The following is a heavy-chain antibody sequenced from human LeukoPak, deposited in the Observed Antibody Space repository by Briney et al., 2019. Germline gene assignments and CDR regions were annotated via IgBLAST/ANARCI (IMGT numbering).Heavy chain of an antibody. CDR2: MNPNSGNT. J-gene: IGHJ4*02. CDR1: GYTFTTYD. CDR3: ARRNTAMVAGLDY. D-gene: IGHD5-18*01. Sequence: GASVKVPCKASGYTFTTYDINWVRQATGQGLEWMGWMNPNSGNTGYAQKFQGRVTMTRNTSISTAFMELSGLRSEDTAVYFCARRNTAMVAGLDYWGQGSLVTVSS. V-gene: IGHV1-8*01.